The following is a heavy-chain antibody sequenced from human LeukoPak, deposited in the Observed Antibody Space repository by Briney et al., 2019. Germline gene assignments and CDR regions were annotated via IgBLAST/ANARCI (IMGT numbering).Heavy chain of an antibody. CDR2: INHSGST. CDR3: ARVVGVIAVAGTPGGWFDP. J-gene: IGHJ5*02. Sequence: SETLSLTCAVYGGSFSGYYWSWIRQPPGKGLEWIGGINHSGSTNYNPSLKSRVTISVDTSKNQFSLKLSSVTAADTAVYYCARVVGVIAVAGTPGGWFDPWGQGTLVTVSS. D-gene: IGHD6-19*01. V-gene: IGHV4-34*01. CDR1: GGSFSGYY.